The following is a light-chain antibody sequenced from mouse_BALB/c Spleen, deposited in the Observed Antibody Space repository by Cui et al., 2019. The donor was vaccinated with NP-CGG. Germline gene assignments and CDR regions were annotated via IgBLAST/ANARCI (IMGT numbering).Light chain of an antibody. J-gene: IGLJ1*01. V-gene: IGLV1*01. CDR3: ALWYSNHWV. Sequence: QAVVTQETAPTTSPGETVTLTCRSSIGAVTTSNYANWVQEKPDHLFTGLIGGTNNRAPGVPARFSGSLIGDQAALTITGAQTEDEAIYFCALWYSNHWVFGGGTKLTVL. CDR1: IGAVTTSNY. CDR2: GTN.